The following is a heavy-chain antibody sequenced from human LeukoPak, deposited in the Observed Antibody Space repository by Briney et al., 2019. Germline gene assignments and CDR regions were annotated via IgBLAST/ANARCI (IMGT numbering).Heavy chain of an antibody. CDR2: ISGSGGST. Sequence: GGSLRLSCAASGFTFSSYAMSWVRQAPGKGLEWVSAISGSGGSTYYADSVKGRFTISRDNSKNTLYLQMNSLRAEDTAVYYCAKGLGRYSSSWYLDAFDIWGQGTMVTVSS. CDR1: GFTFSSYA. CDR3: AKGLGRYSSSWYLDAFDI. J-gene: IGHJ3*02. D-gene: IGHD6-13*01. V-gene: IGHV3-23*01.